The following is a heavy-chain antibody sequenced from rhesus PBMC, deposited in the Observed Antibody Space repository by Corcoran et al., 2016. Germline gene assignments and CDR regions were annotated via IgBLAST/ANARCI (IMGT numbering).Heavy chain of an antibody. V-gene: IGHV6-1*01. CDR1: GDSVSSNSAT. D-gene: IGHD3-3*01. CDR2: TYYRSKWYN. J-gene: IGHJ4*01. Sequence: QVQLQESGPGLVKPSQTLSLTCAISGDSVSSNSATWNWIRQSPSRGLEWLGRTYYRSKWYNDYAPTVQTRISINPDTSKNQFSLQLNSVTPEDMAVYYCARLTYYNIWTGYYTFDYWGQGVLVTVSS. CDR3: ARLTYYNIWTGYYTFDY.